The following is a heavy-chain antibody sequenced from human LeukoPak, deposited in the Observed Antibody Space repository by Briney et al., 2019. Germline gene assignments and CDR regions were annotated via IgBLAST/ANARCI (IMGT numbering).Heavy chain of an antibody. V-gene: IGHV3-30-3*01. Sequence: PGGSLRLSCAASGSTFSSYAMHWVRQAPGKGLEWVAVISYDGSNKYYADSVKGRFTISRDNSKNTLYLQMNSLRAEDTAVYYCAKVNSIKAYSSSWYYFDYWGQGTLVTVSS. J-gene: IGHJ4*02. CDR2: ISYDGSNK. CDR3: AKVNSIKAYSSSWYYFDY. D-gene: IGHD6-13*01. CDR1: GSTFSSYA.